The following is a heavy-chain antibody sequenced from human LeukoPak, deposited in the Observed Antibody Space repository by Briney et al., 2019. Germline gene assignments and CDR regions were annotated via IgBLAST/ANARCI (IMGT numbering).Heavy chain of an antibody. J-gene: IGHJ4*02. CDR2: ISSSSSTI. CDR1: GFTFSSYS. D-gene: IGHD4-11*01. CDR3: ARIGLNTVTTGYLTGGSY. V-gene: IGHV3-48*01. Sequence: PGGSLRLSCAASGFTFSSYSMNWVRQAPGKGLEWVSYISSSSSTIYYADSVKGRFTISRDNAKNSLYLQMNSLRAEDTAVYYCARIGLNTVTTGYLTGGSYWGQGTLVTVSS.